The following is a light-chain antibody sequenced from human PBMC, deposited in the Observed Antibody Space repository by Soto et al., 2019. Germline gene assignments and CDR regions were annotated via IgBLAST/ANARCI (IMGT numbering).Light chain of an antibody. CDR2: TAS. J-gene: IGKJ5*01. V-gene: IGKV1-9*01. CDR1: QGISSY. CDR3: QQRNSYPIT. Sequence: DIQLTQSPAFLSTSVGDRVTITCRASQGISSYLAWYQQKPGKAPSLLIHTASTLQSGVPSRFSGSGSGTEFTLTISSLQPEDFATYYCQQRNSYPITFGQGTRLEI.